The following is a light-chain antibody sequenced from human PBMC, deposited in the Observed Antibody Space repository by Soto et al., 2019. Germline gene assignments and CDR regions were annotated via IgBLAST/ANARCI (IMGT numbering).Light chain of an antibody. CDR3: QQSNNWPPLT. Sequence: ETVMTQSPATLSVSPWERATLSCRASQSVSSNLAWYQQKPGQPPRLLIYGVSTRATGVPARFSGSGSETDFSLTISSLQIEDVALYYCQQSNNWPPLTFGGGTKVDIK. V-gene: IGKV3-15*01. CDR2: GVS. CDR1: QSVSSN. J-gene: IGKJ4*01.